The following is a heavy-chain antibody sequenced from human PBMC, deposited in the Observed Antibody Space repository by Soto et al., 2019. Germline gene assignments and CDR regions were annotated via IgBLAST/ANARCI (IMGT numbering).Heavy chain of an antibody. V-gene: IGHV4-31*03. CDR1: GGSISSGGYY. CDR2: IHYSGTT. Sequence: QVQLQESGPGLVKPSQTLSLTCTVSGGSISSGGYYWNWIRQHPGKGLEWIGYIHYSGTTYYNPSLKSRISISLDASKNEFALKLRSVTAADTAVYYCARDPGVCSGGTCYLDYWGQGTLVTVSS. CDR3: ARDPGVCSGGTCYLDY. J-gene: IGHJ4*02. D-gene: IGHD2-15*01.